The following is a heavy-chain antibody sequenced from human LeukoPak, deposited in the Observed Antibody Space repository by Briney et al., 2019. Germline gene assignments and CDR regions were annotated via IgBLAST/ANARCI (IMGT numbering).Heavy chain of an antibody. J-gene: IGHJ4*02. CDR1: GFTFSSYG. D-gene: IGHD3-10*01. Sequence: GGSLRLSCAASGFTFSSYGMHWVRQAPGKGLEWVAVIWYDGSNKYYADSVKGRFTISRDNAKDTVYLQMNNLRVDDTAVYYCARDYSGSPDQWGRGTLITVSS. CDR3: ARDYSGSPDQ. V-gene: IGHV3-33*01. CDR2: IWYDGSNK.